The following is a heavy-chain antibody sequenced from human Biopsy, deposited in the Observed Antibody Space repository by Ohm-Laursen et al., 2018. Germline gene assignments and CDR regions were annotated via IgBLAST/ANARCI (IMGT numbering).Heavy chain of an antibody. CDR3: AATSTLYYYYYAMDV. CDR2: IVVGSGHT. J-gene: IGHJ6*02. CDR1: GFTFSSSA. V-gene: IGHV1-58*01. Sequence: SVKVSCKASGFTFSSSAVQWVRQARGQRLEWIGWIVVGSGHTNYAQKFQEGVTITRDMSTSTAYMELTSLRSEDTAVYYCAATSTLYYYYYAMDVWDQGTTVTVSS.